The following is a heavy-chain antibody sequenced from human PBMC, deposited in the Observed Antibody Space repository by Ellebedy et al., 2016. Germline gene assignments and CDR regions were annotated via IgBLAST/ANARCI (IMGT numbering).Heavy chain of an antibody. CDR2: IYYSGST. CDR1: GGSISSGGYY. V-gene: IGHV4-31*03. J-gene: IGHJ3*02. Sequence: SETLSLSCTVSGGSISSGGYYWSWIRQHPGKGLEWIGYIYYSGSTYYNPSLKSRVTISVDTSKNQFSLKLSSVTAADTAVYYCARDHIYDSSGYYYRDAFDIWGQGTMVTVSS. CDR3: ARDHIYDSSGYYYRDAFDI. D-gene: IGHD3-22*01.